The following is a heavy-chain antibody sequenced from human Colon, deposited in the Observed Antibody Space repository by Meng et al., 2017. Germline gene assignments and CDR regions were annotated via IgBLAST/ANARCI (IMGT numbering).Heavy chain of an antibody. V-gene: IGHV3-66*02. CDR1: GFTVGRNH. J-gene: IGHJ4*02. Sequence: GGSLRLSCAASGFTVGRNHMSWVRQAPGKGLEWVSVIYSGGSTSYPESVKGRFTISRDNSKNTLYLQMNSLRTEDTAVYYCARSPRGMDWGQGTLVTVSS. CDR2: IYSGGST. CDR3: ARSPRGMD. D-gene: IGHD2-8*01.